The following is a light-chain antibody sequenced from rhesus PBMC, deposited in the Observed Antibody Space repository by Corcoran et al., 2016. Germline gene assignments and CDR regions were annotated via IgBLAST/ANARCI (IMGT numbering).Light chain of an antibody. V-gene: IGKV3-24*04. CDR1: QSVGSY. Sequence: ETVVTQSPATLSLSPGERATLSCRASQSVGSYLAWYQQTPGPAPRLLIYGSTSRATGIPDRFSGSGSGTDFTLTISSLGPEDVGVYFCQQSSNLWTFGQGTKVEIK. CDR2: GST. CDR3: QQSSNLWT. J-gene: IGKJ1*01.